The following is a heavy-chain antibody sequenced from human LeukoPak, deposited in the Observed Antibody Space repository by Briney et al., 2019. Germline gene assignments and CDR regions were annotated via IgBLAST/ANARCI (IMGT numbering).Heavy chain of an antibody. Sequence: ASVKVSCKASGYTFTSYGISWVRQAPGQGLEWMGWISAYNGNTNYAQKLQGRVTMTTDASTSTAYMELRSLRSDDTAVYYCTVGAPPYYFDYWGQGTLVTVSS. CDR3: TVGAPPYYFDY. D-gene: IGHD1-26*01. CDR1: GYTFTSYG. V-gene: IGHV1-18*01. CDR2: ISAYNGNT. J-gene: IGHJ4*02.